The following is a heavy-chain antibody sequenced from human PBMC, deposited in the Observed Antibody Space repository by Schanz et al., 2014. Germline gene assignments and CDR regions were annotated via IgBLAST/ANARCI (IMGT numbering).Heavy chain of an antibody. V-gene: IGHV4-4*02. Sequence: QVQLQESGPGLVKPSQTLSLTCTVSGASISSSNWWSWVRQPPGKGLEWIGEIYHSGSTNYNPSLKNRVTISVDKPKKQFSLKVTSVTAADTAVYYCARGHHPHGITVAARGFDPWGQGTLVTVSS. CDR3: ARGHHPHGITVAARGFDP. D-gene: IGHD6-19*01. J-gene: IGHJ5*02. CDR2: IYHSGST. CDR1: GASISSSNW.